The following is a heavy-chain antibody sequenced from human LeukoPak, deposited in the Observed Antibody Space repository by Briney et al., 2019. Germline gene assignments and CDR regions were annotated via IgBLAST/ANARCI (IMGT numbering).Heavy chain of an antibody. Sequence: YNGNTNYAQKLQRRVTMTTDTSTSTAYMELRSLRSDDTAVYYCARASQSNYDSSGTDAFDIWGQGTMVTVSS. V-gene: IGHV1-18*01. D-gene: IGHD3-22*01. J-gene: IGHJ3*02. CDR2: YNGNT. CDR3: ARASQSNYDSSGTDAFDI.